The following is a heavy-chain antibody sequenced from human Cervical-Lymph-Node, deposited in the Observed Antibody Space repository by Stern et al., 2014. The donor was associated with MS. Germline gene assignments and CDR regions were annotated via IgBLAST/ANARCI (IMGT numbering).Heavy chain of an antibody. D-gene: IGHD4-17*01. CDR2: INWNSGSI. J-gene: IGHJ4*02. V-gene: IGHV3-9*01. CDR3: AKDENGDSPYYFDS. Sequence: EVQLLESGGGLVQPGRSLRLSCAASGFTFDDYVMHWVRQAPGKGLEWVSGINWNSGSIHYADSVKGRFTISRDNAKNSLYLQMNSLRAEDTAFYYCAKDENGDSPYYFDSWGQGTLVTVSS. CDR1: GFTFDDYV.